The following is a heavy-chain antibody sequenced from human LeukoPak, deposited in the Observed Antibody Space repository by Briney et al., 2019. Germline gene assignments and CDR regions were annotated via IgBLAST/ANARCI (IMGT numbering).Heavy chain of an antibody. J-gene: IGHJ4*02. V-gene: IGHV4-59*01. CDR3: ARDKQHSYGRYFDH. CDR1: GDSISTYH. CDR2: MQSTGNS. D-gene: IGHD5-18*01. Sequence: PSETVSLTCSVSGDSISTYHWNWLRQSPGKGLEWIGYMQSTGNSKYNPSLRSRVTIFVDTSKSQVALILSSVTAADTAVYHCARDKQHSYGRYFDHWGQGALGTVSS.